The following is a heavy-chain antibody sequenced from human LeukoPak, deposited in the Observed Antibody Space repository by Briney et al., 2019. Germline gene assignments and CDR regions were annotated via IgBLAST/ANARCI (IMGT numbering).Heavy chain of an antibody. J-gene: IGHJ2*01. CDR1: GFTFSSYD. V-gene: IGHV3-13*01. CDR3: AREVGAERYFDL. D-gene: IGHD1-26*01. CDR2: IGTAGDT. Sequence: GGSLRLSCAASGFTFSSYDMHWVRQATGKGLEWVTAIGTAGDTYYPGSVKGRFTISRENAKNSLYLQMNSLRAEDTAVYYCAREVGAERYFDLWGRGTLVTVSS.